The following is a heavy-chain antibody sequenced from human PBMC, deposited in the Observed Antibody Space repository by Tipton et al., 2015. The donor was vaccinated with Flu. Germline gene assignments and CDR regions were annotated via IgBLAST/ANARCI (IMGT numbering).Heavy chain of an antibody. D-gene: IGHD6-19*01. V-gene: IGHV3-23*01. CDR2: IGGGGATT. Sequence: SLRLSCVASGFTFSNSAMHWVRQAPGKGPEWVSAIGGGGATTYFADSVKGRFTISRDNIRDTLYLQMNSLRAEDTAIYYCARVIPEFVAGLSYWGQGTQVSVSS. J-gene: IGHJ4*02. CDR1: GFTFSNSA. CDR3: ARVIPEFVAGLSY.